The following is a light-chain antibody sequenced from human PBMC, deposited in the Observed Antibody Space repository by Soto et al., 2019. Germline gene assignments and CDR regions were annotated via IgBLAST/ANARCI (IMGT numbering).Light chain of an antibody. CDR2: EVS. CDR1: SSDVGGYNY. J-gene: IGLJ1*01. CDR3: SSYAGRNNFV. Sequence: SQPPSASGSPGHPFTISCTGTSSDVGGYNYVSWFQQHPGKAPKLMIYEVSKRPSGVPDRFSGSKSGNTASLTVSGLQAEDEADYYCSSYAGRNNFVFGTGTKVTVL. V-gene: IGLV2-8*01.